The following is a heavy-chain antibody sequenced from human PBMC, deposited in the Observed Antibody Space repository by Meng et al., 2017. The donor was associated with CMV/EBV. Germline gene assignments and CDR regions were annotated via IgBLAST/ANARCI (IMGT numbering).Heavy chain of an antibody. D-gene: IGHD5-24*01. CDR2: IIPIFGTA. Sequence: SVKVSCKASGGTFSSYAISWVRQAPGQGLEWMGGIIPIFGTANYAQKFQGRVTITTDESTSTAYMELSSLRSEDTAVYYCAREIRRWLQLYYYYYGMGVWGQGTTVTVSS. V-gene: IGHV1-69*05. J-gene: IGHJ6*02. CDR3: AREIRRWLQLYYYYYGMGV. CDR1: GGTFSSYA.